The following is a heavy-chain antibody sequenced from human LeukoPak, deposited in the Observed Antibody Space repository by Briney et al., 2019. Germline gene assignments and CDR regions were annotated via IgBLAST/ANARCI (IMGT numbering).Heavy chain of an antibody. CDR1: GFTFSEFW. D-gene: IGHD3/OR15-3a*01. CDR3: ARAPWTHSSYTMDV. Sequence: GGSLRLSCATSGFTFSEFWMSWVRQAPGKGLEWVANLKGDGSDKYYVDSARGRFTISRDNAKNSLYLQMNGLRADDTAVYYCARAPWTHSSYTMDVWGQGTTVTVSS. V-gene: IGHV3-7*01. CDR2: LKGDGSDK. J-gene: IGHJ6*02.